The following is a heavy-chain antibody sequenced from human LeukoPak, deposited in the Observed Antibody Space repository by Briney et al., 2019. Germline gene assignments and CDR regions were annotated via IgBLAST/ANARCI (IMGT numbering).Heavy chain of an antibody. CDR2: IYYSGST. J-gene: IGHJ4*02. V-gene: IGHV4-31*03. CDR1: GGSISSGGYY. D-gene: IGHD3-3*01. CDR3: ARGRPERFLEWLSTEFDY. Sequence: PSETLSLTCTVSGGSISSGGYYWSWIRQHPGKGLEWIGYIYYSGSTYYNPSLKSRVTISVDTSKNQFSLKLSSVTAADTAVYYWARGRPERFLEWLSTEFDYWGQGTLVTVSS.